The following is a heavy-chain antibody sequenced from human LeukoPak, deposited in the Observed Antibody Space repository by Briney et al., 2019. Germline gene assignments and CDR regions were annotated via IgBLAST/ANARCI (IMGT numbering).Heavy chain of an antibody. J-gene: IGHJ5*02. CDR2: IIPIFGTA. V-gene: IGHV1-69*01. D-gene: IGHD1-1*01. CDR1: GGTFSSYA. CDR3: ARDTDNWNDGNWFDP. Sequence: SVKVSCKASGGTFSSYAISWVRQAPGQGLQWMGGIIPIFGTANYAQKFQGRVTITADESTSTAYMELSSLRSEDTAVYYCARDTDNWNDGNWFDPWGQGTLVTVSS.